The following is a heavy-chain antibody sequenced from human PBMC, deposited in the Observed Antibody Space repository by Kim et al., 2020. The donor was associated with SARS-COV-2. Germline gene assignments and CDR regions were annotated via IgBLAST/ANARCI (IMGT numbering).Heavy chain of an antibody. CDR1: GFTFSSYW. CDR3: ARGHQDWLGRGYGMDV. V-gene: IGHV3-74*01. J-gene: IGHJ6*02. CDR2: INSDGSST. Sequence: GGSLRLSCAASGFTFSSYWMHWVRQAPGKGLVWVSRINSDGSSTSYADSVKGRFTISRDNAKNTLYLQMNSLRAEDTAVYYCARGHQDWLGRGYGMDVWGQGTTVTVSS. D-gene: IGHD3-9*01.